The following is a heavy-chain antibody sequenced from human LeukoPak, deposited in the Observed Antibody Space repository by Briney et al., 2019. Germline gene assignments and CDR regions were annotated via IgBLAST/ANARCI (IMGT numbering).Heavy chain of an antibody. CDR3: ARSITIFGVDFDY. CDR1: GFTFSSYA. CDR2: ISYDGSNK. V-gene: IGHV3-30-3*01. D-gene: IGHD3-3*01. J-gene: IGHJ4*02. Sequence: PGGSLRLSCAASGFTFSSYAMHWVRQAPGKGLEWVAVISYDGSNKYYADSVKGRFTISRYNSKNTLYLQMNSLRAEDTAVYYCARSITIFGVDFDYWGQGTLVTVSS.